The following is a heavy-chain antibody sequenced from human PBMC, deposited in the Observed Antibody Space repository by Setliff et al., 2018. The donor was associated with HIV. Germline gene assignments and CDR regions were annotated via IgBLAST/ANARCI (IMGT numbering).Heavy chain of an antibody. CDR2: IYFSGST. D-gene: IGHD5-12*01. Sequence: LSLTCAVSGYSISSGSYWGWVRQPPGKGLEWIGSIYFSGSTYYNPSLESRVTISVDTSRNQFSLMVNSVTAADTAMYYCARLTGYSLSGDVFDIWGQGTMVTVSS. CDR1: GYSISSGSY. CDR3: ARLTGYSLSGDVFDI. J-gene: IGHJ3*02. V-gene: IGHV4-38-2*01.